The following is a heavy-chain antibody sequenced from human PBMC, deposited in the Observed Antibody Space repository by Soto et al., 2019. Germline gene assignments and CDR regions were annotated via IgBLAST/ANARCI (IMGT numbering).Heavy chain of an antibody. D-gene: IGHD3-22*01. V-gene: IGHV1-18*01. CDR2: ISAYNGNT. J-gene: IGHJ4*02. CDR3: ARRSWYYYDSSGYYFDY. Sequence: ASVKVSCKASGYTFTSYGISWVRQAPGQGLEWMGWISAYNGNTNYAQKLQGRVTMTTDTSTSTAYMELRSLRSDDTAVYYCARRSWYYYDSSGYYFDYWGQGTLVTVS. CDR1: GYTFTSYG.